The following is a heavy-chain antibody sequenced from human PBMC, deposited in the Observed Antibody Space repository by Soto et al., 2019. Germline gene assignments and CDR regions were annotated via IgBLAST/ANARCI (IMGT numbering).Heavy chain of an antibody. CDR2: LYTGGGT. CDR3: ASFGGNRYFDY. D-gene: IGHD3-3*01. CDR1: GFTVSSNY. Sequence: GGSLRLSCAASGFTVSSNYMSWVRQAPGKGLEWVSVLYTGGGTHYADSVKGRFTISGDNSKNTLYLQMNSLRADDTAVYYWASFGGNRYFDYWGQGTLVTVSS. V-gene: IGHV3-66*01. J-gene: IGHJ4*02.